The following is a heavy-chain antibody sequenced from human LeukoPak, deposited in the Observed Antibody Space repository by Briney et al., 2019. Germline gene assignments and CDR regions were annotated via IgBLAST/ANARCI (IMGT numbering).Heavy chain of an antibody. V-gene: IGHV3-21*01. CDR3: ARGNLWFGELDY. CDR2: ISSSPSYI. D-gene: IGHD3-10*01. J-gene: IGHJ4*02. Sequence: GGSLRLSCAASGFTFSTYSMNWVRQAPGKGLEWVSSISSSPSYIYYADSVKGRFTISRDDAKNSLYLQMNSLRAEDTAVYYCARGNLWFGELDYWGQGPLVTVSS. CDR1: GFTFSTYS.